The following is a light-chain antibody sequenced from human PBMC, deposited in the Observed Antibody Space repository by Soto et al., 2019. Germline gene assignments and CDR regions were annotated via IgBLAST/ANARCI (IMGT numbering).Light chain of an antibody. CDR2: GNS. V-gene: IGLV1-40*01. J-gene: IGLJ1*01. CDR3: QSYDSSLSGYV. Sequence: QSVLMQPPPVSGAPGQRVTISCTGSTSNIGAGYDVHWYQQLPGTAPKLLIYGNSNRPSGVPDRFSGSKSGTSASLAITGLQAEDEADYYCQSYDSSLSGYVFGTGTKVTVL. CDR1: TSNIGAGYD.